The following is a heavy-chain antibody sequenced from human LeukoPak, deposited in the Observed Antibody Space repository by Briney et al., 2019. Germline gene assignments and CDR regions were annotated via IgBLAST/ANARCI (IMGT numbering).Heavy chain of an antibody. CDR1: GYIFTGYG. V-gene: IGHV1-18*01. D-gene: IGHD1-26*01. J-gene: IGHJ4*02. CDR2: ISAYSDNA. CDR3: ARATAWARTKFDY. Sequence: ASVKVSCKASGYIFTGYGFTWVRQAPGQGLEWMGWISAYSDNANYAQNLQGRVTMTTDTSTSTAYMELRSLRSDDTAVYYCARATAWARTKFDYWGQGTLSPSPQ.